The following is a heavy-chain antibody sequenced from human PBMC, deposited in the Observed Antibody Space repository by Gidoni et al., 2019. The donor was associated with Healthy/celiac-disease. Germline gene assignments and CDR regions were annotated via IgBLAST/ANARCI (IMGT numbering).Heavy chain of an antibody. V-gene: IGHV4-30-2*01. CDR1: GGSISSGGYP. CDR3: ASTLRGTSYYYYYYMDV. J-gene: IGHJ6*03. D-gene: IGHD3-16*01. Sequence: QLQLQESGSGLVKPSQTLSLTCAVSGGSISSGGYPWSWIRQPPGKGLEWIGYIYHSGSTYYNPSLKSRVTISVDRSKNQFSLKLSSVTAADTAVYYCASTLRGTSYYYYYYMDVWGKGTTVTVSS. CDR2: IYHSGST.